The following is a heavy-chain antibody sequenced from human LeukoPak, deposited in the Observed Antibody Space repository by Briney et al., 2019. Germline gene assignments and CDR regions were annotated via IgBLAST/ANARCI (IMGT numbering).Heavy chain of an antibody. CDR3: AGDPGYYDSSGYYYPIGDY. Sequence: ASVKVSCKASGYTFTSYGISWVRQAPGQGLEWMGWISAYNGNTNYAQKLQGRVTMTTDTSTSTAYMELRSLRSDDTAVYYCAGDPGYYDSSGYYYPIGDYWGQGTLVTVSS. CDR1: GYTFTSYG. D-gene: IGHD3-22*01. J-gene: IGHJ4*02. V-gene: IGHV1-18*01. CDR2: ISAYNGNT.